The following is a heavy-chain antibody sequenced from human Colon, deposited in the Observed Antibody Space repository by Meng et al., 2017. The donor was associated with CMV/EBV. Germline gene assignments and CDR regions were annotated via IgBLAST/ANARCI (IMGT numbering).Heavy chain of an antibody. CDR2: INHSGST. D-gene: IGHD2-2*02. Sequence: LSLTCAVYGGSFRGYYWSWIRQPPGKGLEWIGEINHSGSTNYNPSLKSRVTISVDTSKNQFSLKLSSVTAADTAVYYCARAAILDYWGQGTLVTVSS. V-gene: IGHV4-34*01. CDR1: GGSFRGYY. CDR3: ARAAILDY. J-gene: IGHJ4*02.